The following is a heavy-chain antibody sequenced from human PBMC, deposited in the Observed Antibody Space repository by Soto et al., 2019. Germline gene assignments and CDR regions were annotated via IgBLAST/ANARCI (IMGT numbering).Heavy chain of an antibody. CDR3: TKDRATHRNY. D-gene: IGHD5-12*01. Sequence: QVQLVESGGGVVQPGRSLSLSCAASGFTFRNYVMHWVRQAPGKGLEWVAVISSDGSNKYYADSVTGRFTISRDNSKNTLYLQMNSLRIEDTAVYYCTKDRATHRNYWGQGTLVTVSS. V-gene: IGHV3-30*18. J-gene: IGHJ4*02. CDR2: ISSDGSNK. CDR1: GFTFRNYV.